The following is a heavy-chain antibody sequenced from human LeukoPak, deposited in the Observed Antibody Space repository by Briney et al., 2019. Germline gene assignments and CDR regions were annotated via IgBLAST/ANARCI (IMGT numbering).Heavy chain of an antibody. Sequence: GGSLRLSCAASGFTFSSYSMNWVRQAPGKGLEWVSYISSSSSTIYYADSVKGRFTISRDNAKNSLYLQMNSLRAEDTAVYYCAKDRAGIPFDPWGQGTLVTVSS. J-gene: IGHJ5*02. CDR2: ISSSSSTI. CDR3: AKDRAGIPFDP. D-gene: IGHD3-10*01. V-gene: IGHV3-48*01. CDR1: GFTFSSYS.